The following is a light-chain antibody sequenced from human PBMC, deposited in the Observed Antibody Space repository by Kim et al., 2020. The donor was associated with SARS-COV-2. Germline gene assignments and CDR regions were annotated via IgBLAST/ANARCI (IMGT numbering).Light chain of an antibody. CDR2: GVY. CDR3: QHYAGSPPMYT. CDR1: QAVGSTS. V-gene: IGKV3-20*01. Sequence: PGDRAPLSGRASQAVGSTSLAWYQQKPGQAPRLLIYGVYKRATGIPDRFSGSGSETGFTLTISRLEPEDFALYYCQHYAGSPPMYTFGQGTKLEI. J-gene: IGKJ2*01.